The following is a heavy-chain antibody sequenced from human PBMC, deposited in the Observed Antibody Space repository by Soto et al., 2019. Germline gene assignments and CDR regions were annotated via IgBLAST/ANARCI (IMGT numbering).Heavy chain of an antibody. CDR2: IYWDDDK. Sequence: QITLKESGPTLVKPTQPLTLTCTFSGFSLSTSGVGVGWVRQPPGKALEWLALIYWDDDKRYSPSLKSRLTIPNDTSDNHVVLTMPNMDPLDTATYYCTHTMPPLPTDFHFLGQGTLVTLSS. CDR1: GFSLSTSGVG. CDR3: THTMPPLPTDFHF. D-gene: IGHD2-2*01. J-gene: IGHJ4*02. V-gene: IGHV2-5*02.